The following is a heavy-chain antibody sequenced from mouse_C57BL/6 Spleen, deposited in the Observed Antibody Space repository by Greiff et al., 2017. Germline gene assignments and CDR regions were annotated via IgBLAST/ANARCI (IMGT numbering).Heavy chain of an antibody. V-gene: IGHV1-62-2*01. CDR3: ARHVPLYYGKRSLDYYAMDY. D-gene: IGHD2-1*01. CDR2: FYPGSGSI. Sequence: QVQLQQSGAELVKPGASVKLSCKASGYTFTEYTIHWVKQRSGQGLEWIGWFYPGSGSIKYNEKFKDKATLTADKSSSTVYMELSRLTSEDSAVCFCARHVPLYYGKRSLDYYAMDYWGQGTSVTVSS. CDR1: GYTFTEYT. J-gene: IGHJ4*01.